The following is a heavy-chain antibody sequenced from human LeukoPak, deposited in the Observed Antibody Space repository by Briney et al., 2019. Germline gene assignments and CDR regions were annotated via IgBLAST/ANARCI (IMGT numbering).Heavy chain of an antibody. CDR1: GGSISSGSYY. J-gene: IGHJ4*02. V-gene: IGHV4-61*01. Sequence: SETLSLTCTVSGGSISSGSYYWSWIRQPPGKGLEWIGYIYYSGSTNYNPSLKSRVTISVDTSKNQFSLKLSSVTAADTAVYYCARGPGYSSSWYSYWGQGTLVTVSS. CDR3: ARGPGYSSSWYSY. CDR2: IYYSGST. D-gene: IGHD6-13*01.